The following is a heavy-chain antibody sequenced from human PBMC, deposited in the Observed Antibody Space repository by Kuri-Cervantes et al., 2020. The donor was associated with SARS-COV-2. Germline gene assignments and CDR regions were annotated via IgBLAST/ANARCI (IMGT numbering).Heavy chain of an antibody. Sequence: SETLSLTCTVSGYSISSGYYWGWIRQPPGKGLEWIGSIYHSGRTYYNPSLKSRVTISVDTSKNQFSLKLSSVTAADTAVYYCARDGLTGYYDYYMDVWGKGTTVTVSS. J-gene: IGHJ6*03. CDR1: GYSISSGYY. D-gene: IGHD3-9*01. V-gene: IGHV4-38-2*02. CDR3: ARDGLTGYYDYYMDV. CDR2: IYHSGRT.